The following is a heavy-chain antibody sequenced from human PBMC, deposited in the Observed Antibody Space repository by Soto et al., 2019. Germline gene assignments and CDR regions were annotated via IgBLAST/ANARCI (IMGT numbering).Heavy chain of an antibody. CDR2: IIPILGTP. CDR1: GDTHSTYA. V-gene: IGHV1-69*14. Sequence: QVQLVQSGAEVKKPWSSVNVSCKASGDTHSTYAISWVRQAPGQGLEWMGGIIPILGTPNYAQRFQGKITISADTSTRTTYMELNSVPSDDTAMFYCAILGLDVDSWGQGTLVIVSS. J-gene: IGHJ4*02. D-gene: IGHD3-16*01. CDR3: AILGLDVDS.